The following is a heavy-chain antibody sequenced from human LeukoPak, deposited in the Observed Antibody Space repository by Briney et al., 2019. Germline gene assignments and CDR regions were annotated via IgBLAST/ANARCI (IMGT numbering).Heavy chain of an antibody. V-gene: IGHV3-30*18. CDR2: ISYDGSNK. Sequence: GGSLRLSCAASGFTFSSYGMHWVRQAPGKGLEWVAVISYDGSNKYYADSVKGRFTISRDNSKNTLYLQMNSLRAEDTAVYYCAKGRAAIVRYSGSFFDYWGQGTLVTVSS. D-gene: IGHD1-26*01. CDR3: AKGRAAIVRYSGSFFDY. CDR1: GFTFSSYG. J-gene: IGHJ4*02.